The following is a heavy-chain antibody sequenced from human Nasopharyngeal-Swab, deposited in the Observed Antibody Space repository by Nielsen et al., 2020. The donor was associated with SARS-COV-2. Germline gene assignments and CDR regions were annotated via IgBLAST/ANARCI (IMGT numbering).Heavy chain of an antibody. Sequence: WVRQAPGQGLEWMGWINTNTGNPTYAQGFTGRFVFSLDTSVSTAYLQISSLKAEDTAMYYCARDFENIVVVPAAHGIYYYYYMDVWGKGTTVTVSS. J-gene: IGHJ6*03. CDR3: ARDFENIVVVPAAHGIYYYYYMDV. D-gene: IGHD2-2*01. V-gene: IGHV7-4-1*02. CDR2: INTNTGNP.